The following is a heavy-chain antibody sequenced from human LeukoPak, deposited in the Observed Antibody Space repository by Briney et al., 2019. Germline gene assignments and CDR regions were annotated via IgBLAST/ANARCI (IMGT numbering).Heavy chain of an antibody. D-gene: IGHD5/OR15-5a*01. Sequence: SETLSLTCTVSGGSISPYYWSWIRQPPGKGLEWIGYIYYSGTTNYNPSLKSRVTMSVDTSNNHLSLRLTSVTAADTAVYYCARHSSVRSPFDYWGQGTLVAVSS. CDR3: ARHSSVRSPFDY. CDR2: IYYSGTT. J-gene: IGHJ4*02. CDR1: GGSISPYY. V-gene: IGHV4-59*08.